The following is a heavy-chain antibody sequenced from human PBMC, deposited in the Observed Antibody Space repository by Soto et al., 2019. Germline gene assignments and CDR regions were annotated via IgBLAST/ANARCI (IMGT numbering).Heavy chain of an antibody. CDR2: INHSGST. Sequence: QVQLQQWGAGLLKPSETLSLTCAVYGGSFSGYYWSWIRQPPGKGLEWIGEINHSGSTNYNPSLQSRVTISVDTSKNQFSLKLSSVTAADTAVYYCARLEVRGGFDYWGQGTLVTVSS. J-gene: IGHJ4*02. V-gene: IGHV4-34*01. CDR3: ARLEVRGGFDY. D-gene: IGHD3-10*01. CDR1: GGSFSGYY.